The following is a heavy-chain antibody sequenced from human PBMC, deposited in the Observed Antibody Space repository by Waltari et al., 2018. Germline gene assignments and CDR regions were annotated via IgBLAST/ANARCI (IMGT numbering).Heavy chain of an antibody. CDR3: ARGSSVVVTADYFDY. D-gene: IGHD2-21*02. CDR1: GGTFSSYT. J-gene: IGHJ4*02. CDR2: ISYDGSNK. V-gene: IGHV3-30*07. Sequence: QVQLVQSGAEVQKPGSSVKVSCKASGGTFSSYTISWVRQAPGQGLEWMAVISYDGSNKYYADSVKGRFTISRDNSKNTLYLQMNSLRAEDTAVYYCARGSSVVVTADYFDYWGQGTLVTVSS.